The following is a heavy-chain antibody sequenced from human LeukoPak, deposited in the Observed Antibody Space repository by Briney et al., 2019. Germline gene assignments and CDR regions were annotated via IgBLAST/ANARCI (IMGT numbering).Heavy chain of an antibody. CDR3: AKSGLNRFDY. Sequence: PGGSLRLSCAASGFTFSSYAMSWVRQAPGKGLEWVSFISGSGDSTYYVGSVKGRFTISRDNSKNTLYLQMNSLRAEDTAVYYCAKSGLNRFDYWGQGTLVTVSS. D-gene: IGHD2-15*01. CDR1: GFTFSSYA. CDR2: ISGSGDST. V-gene: IGHV3-23*01. J-gene: IGHJ4*02.